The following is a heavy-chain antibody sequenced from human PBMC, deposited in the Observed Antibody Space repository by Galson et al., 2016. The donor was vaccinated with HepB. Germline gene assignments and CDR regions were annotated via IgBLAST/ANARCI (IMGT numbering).Heavy chain of an antibody. Sequence: SLRLSCAVSRLTFRGYTMHWVRQAPGKGLEWVSSITSSSDYIYYADSVKGRFTISRENGKNSLYLQMNSLRAEDTALYFCARESKAAAAHLDYWGRGTLVTVSS. CDR2: ITSSSDYI. CDR1: RLTFRGYT. V-gene: IGHV3-21*01. CDR3: ARESKAAAAHLDY. J-gene: IGHJ4*02. D-gene: IGHD6-13*01.